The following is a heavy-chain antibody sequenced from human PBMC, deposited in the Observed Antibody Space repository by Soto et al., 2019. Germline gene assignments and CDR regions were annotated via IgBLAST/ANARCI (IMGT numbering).Heavy chain of an antibody. J-gene: IGHJ6*02. CDR1: GFTFSSYT. CDR3: ARETNYGDNYYHAMDV. Sequence: PGGSLRLSCAASGFTFSSYTMNWVRQAPGKGLEWISYITSSSSTIYYADSVKGRFTISRDNAESSLYLEMNSLRDEDTAVYYCARETNYGDNYYHAMDVWGQGTTVTVSS. CDR2: ITSSSSTI. V-gene: IGHV3-48*02. D-gene: IGHD4-17*01.